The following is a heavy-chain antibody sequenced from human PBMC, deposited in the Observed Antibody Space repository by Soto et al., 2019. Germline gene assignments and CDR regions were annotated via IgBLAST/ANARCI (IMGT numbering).Heavy chain of an antibody. D-gene: IGHD2-8*01. CDR1: GFTFSSYG. J-gene: IGHJ6*02. Sequence: GGSLRLSCVASGFTFSSYGMHWVRQAPGKGLEWVAVMSYDGSHEYYADSVKGRFTISRDNSKTILYLQMNGLRLEDTAVYYCAKGSVLRVVEAPLAILGGVDVWGQGAMVTVSS. CDR2: MSYDGSHE. V-gene: IGHV3-33*06. CDR3: AKGSVLRVVEAPLAILGGVDV.